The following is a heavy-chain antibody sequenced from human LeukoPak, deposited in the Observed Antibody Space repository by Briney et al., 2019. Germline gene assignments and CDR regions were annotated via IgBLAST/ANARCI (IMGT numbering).Heavy chain of an antibody. D-gene: IGHD6-13*01. CDR3: ARHFSPGVAAAGVDI. Sequence: RRGESLQISCKGSGSSFTSYWIGWVRQMPGKGLEWMGIIYPGDSDTRYSPSFQGQVTISADKSISTAYLQWSSLKASDTAMYYCARHFSPGVAAAGVDIWGQGTMVTVSS. V-gene: IGHV5-51*01. CDR2: IYPGDSDT. J-gene: IGHJ3*02. CDR1: GSSFTSYW.